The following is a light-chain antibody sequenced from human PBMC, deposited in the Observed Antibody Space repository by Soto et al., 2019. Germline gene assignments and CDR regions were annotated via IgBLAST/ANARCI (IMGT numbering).Light chain of an antibody. J-gene: IGLJ1*01. Sequence: QSVLNQPRSVSGSPGQSVTISCSGTSIDVDDYVSWYQQHPGKAPKVIIYDVTERPSGVPDRFSGSKSGNAASLTVSGLQAEDEADYYCCAHVGSSTYVFGSGTKVTVL. CDR2: DVT. CDR1: SIDVDDY. CDR3: CAHVGSSTYV. V-gene: IGLV2-11*01.